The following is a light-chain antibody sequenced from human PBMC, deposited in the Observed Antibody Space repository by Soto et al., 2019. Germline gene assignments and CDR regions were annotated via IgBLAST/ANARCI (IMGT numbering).Light chain of an antibody. Sequence: EIVLTQSRDTLSVSPGESATLSCLASQSVSSNLAWYQQKPGQAPRLLIYDASNRATGIPARFSGSGSGTDFTLTISSLESEDFAVYYCQQRNDWPVAFGQGTRLEIK. J-gene: IGKJ5*01. CDR1: QSVSSN. CDR3: QQRNDWPVA. V-gene: IGKV3-11*01. CDR2: DAS.